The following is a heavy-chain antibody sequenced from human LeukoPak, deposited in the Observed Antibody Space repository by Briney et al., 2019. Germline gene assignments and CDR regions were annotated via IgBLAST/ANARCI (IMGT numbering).Heavy chain of an antibody. J-gene: IGHJ4*02. CDR3: ARSEQLRYFDRGAFDY. V-gene: IGHV4-4*07. D-gene: IGHD3-9*01. Sequence: SETLSLTCTVSGGSISSYYWSWIRQPAGKGLEWIGRIYTSGSTNYNPSLKSRVTMSVDTSKNQFSLKLSSVTAADTAVYYCARSEQLRYFDRGAFDYWGQGTLATVSS. CDR1: GGSISSYY. CDR2: IYTSGST.